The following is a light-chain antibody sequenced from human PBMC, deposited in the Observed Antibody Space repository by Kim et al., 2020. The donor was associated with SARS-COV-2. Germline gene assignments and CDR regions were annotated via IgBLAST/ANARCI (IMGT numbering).Light chain of an antibody. CDR3: QQYGCSRT. Sequence: EIVLTQSPGTLSLSPGERATLSCRASQHVSSSYLAWYQQKPGQAPSLLIYGASSTAASIPDRFSGSGSATDSTIIISRLSPDDVAVYYCQQYGCSRTFGQGTKVDIK. CDR1: QHVSSSY. J-gene: IGKJ1*01. V-gene: IGKV3-20*01. CDR2: GAS.